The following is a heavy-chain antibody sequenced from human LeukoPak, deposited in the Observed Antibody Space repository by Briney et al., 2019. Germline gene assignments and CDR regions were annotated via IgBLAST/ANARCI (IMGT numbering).Heavy chain of an antibody. V-gene: IGHV3-23*01. D-gene: IGHD2-8*02. Sequence: GGSLRLSCAASGFTFSSYAMNWVRQAPGKGLKWVSAISASGGSTYYADSVKGRFTISRDNSKNTLYLQVNSLRADDTALYYCAKDWSFDYWGREPWSPSPQ. CDR3: AKDWSFDY. CDR1: GFTFSSYA. J-gene: IGHJ4*02. CDR2: ISASGGST.